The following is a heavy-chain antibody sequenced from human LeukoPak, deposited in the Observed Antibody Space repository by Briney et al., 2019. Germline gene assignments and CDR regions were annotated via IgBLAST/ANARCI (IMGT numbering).Heavy chain of an antibody. V-gene: IGHV3-66*02. CDR2: IESGSSV. CDR1: GFTVSVNS. Sequence: PGGSLRLSCAASGFTVSVNSLSWVRQAPGKGLEWVSVIESGSSVSYADSVKGRFTISRDNSKNTVFLQMNSLRPEDTSIYYCTRGRPREDTWFGTWGQGTLVTVSS. CDR3: TRGRPREDTWFGT. D-gene: IGHD1-26*01. J-gene: IGHJ5*02.